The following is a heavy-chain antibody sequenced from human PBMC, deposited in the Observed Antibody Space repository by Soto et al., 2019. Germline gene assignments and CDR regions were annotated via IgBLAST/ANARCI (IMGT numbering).Heavy chain of an antibody. Sequence: SETLSLTCTVSGGSISSYYWSWIRQPPGKGLEWIGYIYYSGSTNYNPSLKSRVTISVDTSKNQFSLKLSSVTAADTAVYYCARHLAGEYDFWSGLGSSYIDVWGKGTTVTVSS. V-gene: IGHV4-59*08. CDR3: ARHLAGEYDFWSGLGSSYIDV. CDR2: IYYSGST. J-gene: IGHJ6*03. D-gene: IGHD3-3*01. CDR1: GGSISSYY.